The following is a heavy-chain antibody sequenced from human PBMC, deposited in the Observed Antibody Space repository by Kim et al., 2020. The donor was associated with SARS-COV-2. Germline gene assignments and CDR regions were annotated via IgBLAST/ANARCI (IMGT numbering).Heavy chain of an antibody. V-gene: IGHV1-3*01. CDR1: GYTFTSYA. CDR2: INAGNGNT. Sequence: ASVKVSCKASGYTFTSYAMHWVRQAPGQRLEWMGWINAGNGNTKYSQKFQGRVTITRDTSASTAYMELSSLRSEDTAVYYCARDKSTVVSDAFDIWGQGTMVTVSS. D-gene: IGHD2-15*01. J-gene: IGHJ3*02. CDR3: ARDKSTVVSDAFDI.